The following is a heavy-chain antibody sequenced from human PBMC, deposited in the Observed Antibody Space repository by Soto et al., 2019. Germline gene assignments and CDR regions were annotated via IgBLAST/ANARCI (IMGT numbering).Heavy chain of an antibody. CDR1: GGSFSGYY. CDR2: INHSGST. J-gene: IGHJ4*02. V-gene: IGHV4-34*01. Sequence: PSETLSLTCAVYGGSFSGYYWSWIRQPPGKGLEWIGEINHSGSTNYNPSLKSRVTISVDTSKNQFSLKLSSVTAADTAVYYCARGLGNPRRSSNYYGSGSYRDYWGQGTLVTVSS. CDR3: ARGLGNPRRSSNYYGSGSYRDY. D-gene: IGHD3-10*01.